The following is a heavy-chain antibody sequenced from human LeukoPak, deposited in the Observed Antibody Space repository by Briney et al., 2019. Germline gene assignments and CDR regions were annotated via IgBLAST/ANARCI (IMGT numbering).Heavy chain of an antibody. J-gene: IGHJ4*02. CDR2: IYYSGST. D-gene: IGHD6-19*01. V-gene: IGHV4-39*07. CDR3: ARDQRTFYSSGLHFDY. CDR1: GGSITSSSYC. Sequence: KPSETLSLTCTVSGGSITSSSYCWGWIRQPPGKGLEWIGNIYYSGSTYYSPSLKSRVTISVDTSKNQFSLKLSSVTAADTAVYYCARDQRTFYSSGLHFDYWGQGTLVTVSS.